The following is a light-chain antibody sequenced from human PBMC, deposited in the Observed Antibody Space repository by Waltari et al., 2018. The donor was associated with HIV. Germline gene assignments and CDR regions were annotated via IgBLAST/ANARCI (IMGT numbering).Light chain of an antibody. Sequence: QSVLTQPPSASGTPGQRVTISCSGSSSNIGSNTVNWCQQLPGTAPKLLIYSNNQGRSGVPDRFSGSQSGTSAYLAISGLQSEDEDDYYCAAWDDSLNGVVFVGGTKLTVL. J-gene: IGLJ2*01. CDR3: AAWDDSLNGVV. V-gene: IGLV1-44*01. CDR2: SNN. CDR1: SSNIGSNT.